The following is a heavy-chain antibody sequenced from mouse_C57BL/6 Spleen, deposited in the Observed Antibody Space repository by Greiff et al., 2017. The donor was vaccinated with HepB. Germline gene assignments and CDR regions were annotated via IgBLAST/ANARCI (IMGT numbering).Heavy chain of an antibody. CDR2: IHPNSGST. J-gene: IGHJ2*01. CDR1: GYTFTSYW. CDR3: ARSAIYEDYFDY. D-gene: IGHD2-3*01. Sequence: QVQLQQPGAELVKPGASVKLSCKASGYTFTSYWMHWVKQRPGQGLEWIGMIHPNSGSTNYNEKFKSKATLTVDKSSSTTYMQLSSLTSEDSAVYYCARSAIYEDYFDYWGQGTTLTVSS. V-gene: IGHV1-64*01.